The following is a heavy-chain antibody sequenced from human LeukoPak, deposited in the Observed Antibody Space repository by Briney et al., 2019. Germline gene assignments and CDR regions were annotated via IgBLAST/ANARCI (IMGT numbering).Heavy chain of an antibody. D-gene: IGHD3-22*01. Sequence: PSETLSLTCTVSGYSISSGYYWGWIRQPPGKGLEWIGSIYYSGSTYYNPSLKSRVTISVDTSKNQFSLKLRSVTAADTAVYYCARVVQSTDSSGFYLPEYLQHWGQGTLVTVSS. CDR2: IYYSGST. CDR3: ARVVQSTDSSGFYLPEYLQH. V-gene: IGHV4-38-2*02. J-gene: IGHJ1*01. CDR1: GYSISSGYY.